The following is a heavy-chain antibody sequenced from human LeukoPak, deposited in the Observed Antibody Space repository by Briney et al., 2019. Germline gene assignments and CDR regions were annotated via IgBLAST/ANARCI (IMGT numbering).Heavy chain of an antibody. CDR3: ARDYCSSTSCLFDY. CDR2: INPNSGDT. D-gene: IGHD2-2*01. V-gene: IGHV1-2*06. CDR1: GYTFTGYH. Sequence: ASVKVSCKASGYTFTGYHMHWMRQAPGQGPEWMGRINPNSGDTNYAQKFQGRVIMTRDTSISTAYMELSRLRSDDTAVYYCARDYCSSTSCLFDYWGQGTLVTVSS. J-gene: IGHJ4*02.